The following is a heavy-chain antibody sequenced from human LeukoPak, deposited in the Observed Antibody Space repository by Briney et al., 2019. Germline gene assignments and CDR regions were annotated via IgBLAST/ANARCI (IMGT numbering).Heavy chain of an antibody. CDR2: ISGSGGST. V-gene: IGHV3-23*01. CDR3: ARQNGTGPRGAFDI. D-gene: IGHD2-8*01. J-gene: IGHJ3*02. Sequence: AGGSLRLSCAASGFTFSSYAMSWVRQAPGKGLEWVSAISGSGGSTHYADSVKGRFTIPRDNSKNTLYLQMNSLRAEDTAVYYCARQNGTGPRGAFDIWGQGTMVTVSS. CDR1: GFTFSSYA.